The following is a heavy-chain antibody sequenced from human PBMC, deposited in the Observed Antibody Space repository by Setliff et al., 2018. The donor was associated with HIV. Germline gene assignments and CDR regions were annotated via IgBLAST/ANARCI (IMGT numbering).Heavy chain of an antibody. CDR2: IYYSGSA. CDR3: ASTYYYDSLHFHH. Sequence: SETLSLTCTVSGGSISSHYWSWIRQPPGKGLEWIGYIYYSGSANYNPSLKSRVTMSVDTSKNQFSLKLSSVTAADTAVYYCASTYYYDSLHFHHWGQGTLVTVSS. D-gene: IGHD3-22*01. J-gene: IGHJ1*01. V-gene: IGHV4-59*11. CDR1: GGSISSHY.